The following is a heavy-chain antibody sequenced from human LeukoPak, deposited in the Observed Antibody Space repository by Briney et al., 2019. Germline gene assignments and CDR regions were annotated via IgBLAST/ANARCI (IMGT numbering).Heavy chain of an antibody. Sequence: SETLSLTCTVSGGSISSSSYYWGWIRQPPGKGLEWIGSIHYSGSTYNNPSLKSRVTISVDTSKYQISLKLSSVTAADTAVYYCARDGNGAFTYVDYWGQGTLVTVSS. CDR1: GGSISSSSYY. CDR2: IHYSGST. D-gene: IGHD2-8*01. CDR3: ARDGNGAFTYVDY. V-gene: IGHV4-39*07. J-gene: IGHJ4*02.